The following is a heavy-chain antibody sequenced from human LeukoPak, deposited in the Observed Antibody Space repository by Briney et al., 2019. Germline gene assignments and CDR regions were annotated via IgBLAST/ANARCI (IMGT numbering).Heavy chain of an antibody. CDR1: GFTFSSYA. V-gene: IGHV3-64*01. CDR3: ARDALVATAYYYYYYMDV. CDR2: ISSNGGST. J-gene: IGHJ6*03. D-gene: IGHD5-12*01. Sequence: HPGGSLRLSCAASGFTFSSYAMHWVRQAPGKGLEYVSAISSNGGSTYYANSVKGRFTISRDNSRNTLYLQMGSLRAEDMAVYYCARDALVATAYYYYYYMDVWGKGTTVTVSS.